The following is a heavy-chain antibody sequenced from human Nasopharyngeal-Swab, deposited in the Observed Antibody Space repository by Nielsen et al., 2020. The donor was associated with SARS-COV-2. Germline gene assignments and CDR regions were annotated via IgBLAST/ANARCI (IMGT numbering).Heavy chain of an antibody. D-gene: IGHD3-3*01. CDR3: ARASHRVGSYYDFWSGYYRDYYYYVMDV. CDR1: GYTFTSYG. J-gene: IGHJ6*02. V-gene: IGHV1-18*01. Sequence: ASVKVSCKASGYTFTSYGISWARQAPGQGLEWMGWISAYNGNTNYAQKLQGRVTMTTDTSTSTAYMELRSLRSDDTAVYYCARASHRVGSYYDFWSGYYRDYYYYVMDVWGQGTTVTVSS. CDR2: ISAYNGNT.